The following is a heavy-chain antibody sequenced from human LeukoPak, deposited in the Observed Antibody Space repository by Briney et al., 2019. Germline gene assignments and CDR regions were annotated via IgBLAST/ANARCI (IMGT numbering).Heavy chain of an antibody. J-gene: IGHJ3*02. CDR2: IYYSGST. CDR3: ARVDYVPYGAFDI. Sequence: SETLSLTCTVSGGSISSSSYYWGWIRQPPGKGLEWIGSIYYSGSTYYNPSLKSRVTISVDTSKNQFSLKLSSVTAADTAVYYCARVDYVPYGAFDIWGQGTMVTVSS. D-gene: IGHD4-17*01. CDR1: GGSISSSSYY. V-gene: IGHV4-39*01.